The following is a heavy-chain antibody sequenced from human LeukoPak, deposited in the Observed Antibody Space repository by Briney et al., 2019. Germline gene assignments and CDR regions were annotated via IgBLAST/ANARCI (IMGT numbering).Heavy chain of an antibody. Sequence: PGGSLRLSCAASEFTFSAYWMHWVRQAPGKGLVWVSRIRGDGSMTNYADSVKGRFTISRDNAENSLYLQMNSLRAEDTAVYYCARAGYRAALDYWGQGTLVTVSS. D-gene: IGHD6-6*01. CDR1: EFTFSAYW. CDR2: IRGDGSMT. CDR3: ARAGYRAALDY. V-gene: IGHV3-74*01. J-gene: IGHJ4*02.